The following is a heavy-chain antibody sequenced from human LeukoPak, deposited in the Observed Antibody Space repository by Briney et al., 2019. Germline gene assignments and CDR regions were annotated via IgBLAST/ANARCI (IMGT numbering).Heavy chain of an antibody. V-gene: IGHV1-2*02. D-gene: IGHD3-10*01. CDR2: INPNSGGT. J-gene: IGHJ4*02. CDR3: ARDHYGSVRY. Sequence: ASVKVSCKASGYTFTGYYMPWVRQAPGQGLEWMGWINPNSGGTNYAQKFQGRVTMTRDTSINTAYMELSRLRSDDTAVYYCARDHYGSVRYWGQGTLVTVSS. CDR1: GYTFTGYY.